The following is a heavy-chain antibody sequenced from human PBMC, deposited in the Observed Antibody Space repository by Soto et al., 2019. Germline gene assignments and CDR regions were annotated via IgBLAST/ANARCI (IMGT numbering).Heavy chain of an antibody. Sequence: QVQLVESGGGVVQPGRSLRLSCAASGFTFSSYGMHWVRQAPGKGLEWVAVISHDGSNKYYADSVKGRFTISRDNAKNTLYLQMNSLRAEDTGVYYCAKAPGFDWFLDYWGQGTLVTVSS. D-gene: IGHD3-9*01. CDR2: ISHDGSNK. V-gene: IGHV3-30*18. CDR3: AKAPGFDWFLDY. J-gene: IGHJ4*02. CDR1: GFTFSSYG.